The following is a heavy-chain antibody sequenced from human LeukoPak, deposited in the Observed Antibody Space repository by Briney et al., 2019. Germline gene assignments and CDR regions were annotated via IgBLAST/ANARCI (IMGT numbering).Heavy chain of an antibody. CDR2: INPNSGGT. Sequence: ASVKVSCKASGYTFTGYYMHWVRQAPGQGLEWMGWINPNSGGTNYAQKFQGRVTMTRDTSISTAYMELSRLRSDDTAVYYCARVKYNWNSLDAFDVWGQGTMVTVSS. D-gene: IGHD1-7*01. J-gene: IGHJ3*01. CDR1: GYTFTGYY. CDR3: ARVKYNWNSLDAFDV. V-gene: IGHV1-2*02.